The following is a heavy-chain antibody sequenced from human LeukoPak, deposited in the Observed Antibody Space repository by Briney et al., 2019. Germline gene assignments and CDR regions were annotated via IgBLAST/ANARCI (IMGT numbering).Heavy chain of an antibody. Sequence: PGGSLRLSCAASGFTFSTYEMSWVRQAPGEGLEWVSYISSSGDTIYYADSVKGRFTISRDNAKNSLYLQMNSLRADDTAAYYCATGDDFWSSYHFDYWGQGTLVTVSS. V-gene: IGHV3-48*03. D-gene: IGHD3-3*01. CDR3: ATGDDFWSSYHFDY. CDR2: ISSSGDTI. J-gene: IGHJ4*02. CDR1: GFTFSTYE.